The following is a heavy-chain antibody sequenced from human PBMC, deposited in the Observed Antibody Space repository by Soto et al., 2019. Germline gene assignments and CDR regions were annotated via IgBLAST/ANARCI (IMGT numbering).Heavy chain of an antibody. CDR3: GILNLGVYNGRYDS. D-gene: IGHD2-8*01. J-gene: IGHJ4*02. V-gene: IGHV3-48*02. Sequence: EVQLVESGGGLVQPGGSLRLSCAASGITFSSYSMNWVRQAPGKGLEWLSYISSTSNTIHYADSVKGRFTISRDNAKCFLYLQMGGLGNGERVIFFWGILNLGVYNGRYDSGGQGTLVTVSS. CDR2: ISSTSNTI. CDR1: GITFSSYS.